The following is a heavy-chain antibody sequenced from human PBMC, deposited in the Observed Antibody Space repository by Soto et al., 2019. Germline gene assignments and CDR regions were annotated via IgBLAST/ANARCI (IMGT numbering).Heavy chain of an antibody. D-gene: IGHD6-6*01. CDR1: GGTFSSYA. V-gene: IGHV1-69*13. Sequence: SVKVSCKASGGTFSSYAISWVRQAPGQGLEWMGGIIPIFGTANYAQKFQGRVTITADESTSTAYMELSSLRSEDTAVYYCAREEYSSSSWFDDWGQGTLVTVSS. CDR2: IIPIFGTA. CDR3: AREEYSSSSWFDD. J-gene: IGHJ4*02.